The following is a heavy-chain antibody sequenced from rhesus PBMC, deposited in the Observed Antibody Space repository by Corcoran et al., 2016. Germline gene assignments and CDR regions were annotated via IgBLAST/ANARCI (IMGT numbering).Heavy chain of an antibody. Sequence: QLQLQESGPGLVKPSETLSVTCAVSGGSISSSSWSWIRQAPGKGLEWIGYIYGSGSSTNYNPSLKSRVTLSVDTSKNQLSLKLSSVTTADTAVYYCASGKYSNGLDSWGQGVVVTVSS. CDR2: IYGSGSST. D-gene: IGHD4-23*01. V-gene: IGHV4-169*02. J-gene: IGHJ6*01. CDR1: GGSISSSS. CDR3: ASGKYSNGLDS.